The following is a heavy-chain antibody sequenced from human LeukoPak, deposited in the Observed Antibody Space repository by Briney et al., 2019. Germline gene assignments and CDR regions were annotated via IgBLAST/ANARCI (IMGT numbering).Heavy chain of an antibody. CDR2: INSNRGGT. J-gene: IGHJ3*02. V-gene: IGHV1-2*02. CDR3: ARDHGDEAFDI. CDR1: GYTFTNYY. Sequence: SSVKVSCKASGYTFTNYYIHWVGQAPGQGLAWMGLINSNRGGTNYTQKFQGRVTMPRDPSISTAYMELRSVRSDDPAVYYCARDHGDEAFDIWLPGTMASV. D-gene: IGHD3-3*01.